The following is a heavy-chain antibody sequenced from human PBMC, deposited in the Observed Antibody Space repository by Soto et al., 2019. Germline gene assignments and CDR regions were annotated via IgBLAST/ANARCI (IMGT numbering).Heavy chain of an antibody. V-gene: IGHV4-30-2*01. J-gene: IGHJ4*02. CDR1: GGSISSGGYS. Sequence: PSGTLSLTCAVSGGSISSGGYSWSWLRQPPGKGVEWIGYIYHSGSTYYNPSLKSRVTISVDTSKNQFSLQLRSVSAADTAVYYCARVGTTAMIKDYFDYWGQGTQVTVSS. D-gene: IGHD5-18*01. CDR2: IYHSGST. CDR3: ARVGTTAMIKDYFDY.